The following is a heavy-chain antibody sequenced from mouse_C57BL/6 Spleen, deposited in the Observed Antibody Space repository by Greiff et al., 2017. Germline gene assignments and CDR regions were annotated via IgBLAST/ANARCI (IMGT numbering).Heavy chain of an antibody. CDR2: IHPNSGST. Sequence: QVQLQQPGAELVKPGASVKLSCKASGYTFTSYWMHWVKQRPGQGLEWIGMIHPNSGSTNYNETFKSKATLTVDKSSSTAYMQLSSLTSEDSAGYYCARSDWDALYAMDYWGQGTSVTVSS. D-gene: IGHD4-1*01. CDR3: ARSDWDALYAMDY. CDR1: GYTFTSYW. J-gene: IGHJ4*01. V-gene: IGHV1-64*01.